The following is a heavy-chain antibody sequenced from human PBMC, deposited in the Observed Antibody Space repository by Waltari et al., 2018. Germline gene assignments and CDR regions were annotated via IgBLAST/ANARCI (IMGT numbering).Heavy chain of an antibody. V-gene: IGHV3-49*04. D-gene: IGHD6-19*01. Sequence: EGQLVESGGGLVQPGRSLRLSCKGSGFTLSDYDLSWVRQAPGKGLEWVAFIRSKPYGETTEYAASVRGRFTISRDDSENFAYLEMNSLKSEDTALYYCTSGRWLANFDDWGQGALVTVSS. CDR2: IRSKPYGETT. CDR3: TSGRWLANFDD. CDR1: GFTLSDYD. J-gene: IGHJ4*02.